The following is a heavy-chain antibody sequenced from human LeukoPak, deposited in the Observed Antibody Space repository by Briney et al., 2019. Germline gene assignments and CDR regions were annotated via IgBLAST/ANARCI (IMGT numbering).Heavy chain of an antibody. V-gene: IGHV3-9*01. CDR2: ISWNSGSI. J-gene: IGHJ2*01. CDR1: GLTFDDYA. D-gene: IGHD3-22*01. Sequence: RPGGSLRLSCAASGLTFDDYAMHWVRQAPGKGLEWVSGISWNSGSIGYADSVKGRFTISRDNAKNSLYLQMNSLRAEDTALYYCAKDRNYDSSGSFDLWGRGTLVTVSS. CDR3: AKDRNYDSSGSFDL.